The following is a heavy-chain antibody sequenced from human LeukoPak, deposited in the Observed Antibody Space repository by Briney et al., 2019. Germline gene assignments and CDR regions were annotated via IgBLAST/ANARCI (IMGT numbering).Heavy chain of an antibody. Sequence: GGSLRLSCAASGFTFDDYAMHWVRQAPGKGLEWVSGISWNSGSIGYADSVKGRFTISRDNAKNSLYLQMNSLRAEDMALYYCAKEQASGWTGHDYWGQGTLVTVSS. CDR1: GFTFDDYA. CDR2: ISWNSGSI. D-gene: IGHD6-19*01. V-gene: IGHV3-9*03. J-gene: IGHJ4*02. CDR3: AKEQASGWTGHDY.